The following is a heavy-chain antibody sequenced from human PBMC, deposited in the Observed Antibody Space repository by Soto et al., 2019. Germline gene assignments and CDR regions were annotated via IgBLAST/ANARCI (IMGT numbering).Heavy chain of an antibody. CDR2: ISSDGSTT. V-gene: IGHV3-74*01. J-gene: IGHJ4*02. D-gene: IGHD3-9*01. CDR1: GFSFRSYW. CDR3: AREYYVVLTGYYNDF. Sequence: EVQLVESGGDLVQSGGSLGLSCAASGFSFRSYWMHWVRQAPGKGLVWVARISSDGSTTTYADSASGRFIISRDNDANILYLQMSSLRAEDTAVYYCAREYYVVLTGYYNDFWGQGTLVTVSS.